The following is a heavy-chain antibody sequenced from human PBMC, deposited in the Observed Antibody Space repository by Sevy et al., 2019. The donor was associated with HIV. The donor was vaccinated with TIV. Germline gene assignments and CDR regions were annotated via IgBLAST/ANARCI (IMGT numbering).Heavy chain of an antibody. Sequence: SETLSLTCTVSGGSISGYYWSWVRQAPGKGLEWIGYIYYSGTINYNPSLTSRVTMSIDTSKNQFSLRMYPVTAADTAVYYCARTLSGYFGYYFDYWGQGTLVTVSS. D-gene: IGHD5-12*01. CDR3: ARTLSGYFGYYFDY. CDR1: GGSISGYY. J-gene: IGHJ4*02. V-gene: IGHV4-59*01. CDR2: IYYSGTI.